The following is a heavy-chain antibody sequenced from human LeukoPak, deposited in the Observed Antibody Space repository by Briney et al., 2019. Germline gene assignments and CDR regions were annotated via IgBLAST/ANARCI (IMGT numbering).Heavy chain of an antibody. V-gene: IGHV5-10-1*01. CDR1: GYSFTSYR. CDR2: IDPSDSYT. CDR3: ARRDSSSWYAIRD. J-gene: IGHJ4*02. D-gene: IGHD6-13*01. Sequence: GESLRISCKGSGYSFTSYRISWVRQMPGKGLEWMGRIDPSDSYTNYSPSFQGHVTISADKSISTAYLQWSSLKASDTAMYYCARRDSSSWYAIRDWGQGTLVTVSS.